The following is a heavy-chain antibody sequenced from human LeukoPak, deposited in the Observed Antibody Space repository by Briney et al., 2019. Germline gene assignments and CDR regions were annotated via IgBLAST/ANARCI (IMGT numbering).Heavy chain of an antibody. V-gene: IGHV4-31*03. CDR1: GGSISSGGYY. D-gene: IGHD2-2*01. Sequence: SETLSLTCTVSGGSISSGGYYWSWLRQHPGKGLEWIGYIYYSGSTYYNPSLKSRVTISVDTSKNQFSLKLSSVTAADTAVYYSASQRGGDSTSLDYWGQGTLVTVSS. CDR2: IYYSGST. J-gene: IGHJ4*02. CDR3: ASQRGGDSTSLDY.